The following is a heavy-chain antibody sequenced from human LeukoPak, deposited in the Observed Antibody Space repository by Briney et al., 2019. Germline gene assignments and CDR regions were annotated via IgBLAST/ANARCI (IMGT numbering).Heavy chain of an antibody. J-gene: IGHJ4*02. CDR1: GFTFSGHW. D-gene: IGHD5-24*01. Sequence: GGSLRLSCAVSGFTFSGHWMFWVRQAPGKGLEWVSSDGSGTGYTDSVKGRFTVSRDNARNTLYLQMNSLRAGDTAVYYCARARWYSCDYWGQGTLVTVSS. CDR3: ARARWYSCDY. V-gene: IGHV3-74*01. CDR2: DGSGT.